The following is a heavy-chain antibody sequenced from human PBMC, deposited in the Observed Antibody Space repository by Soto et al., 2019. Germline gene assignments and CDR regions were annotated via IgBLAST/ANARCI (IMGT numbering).Heavy chain of an antibody. CDR3: ARDHGDYLNWFDP. V-gene: IGHV3-53*02. Sequence: EVQLVETGGGLIQPGGSLRLSCAASGFTVSSNYMSWVRQAPGKGLEWVSVIYSGGSTYYADSVKGRLTISRDNSKNTLNLQMNSLRAEDMAVYYCARDHGDYLNWFDPWGQGTLVTVSS. J-gene: IGHJ5*02. CDR1: GFTVSSNY. CDR2: IYSGGST. D-gene: IGHD4-17*01.